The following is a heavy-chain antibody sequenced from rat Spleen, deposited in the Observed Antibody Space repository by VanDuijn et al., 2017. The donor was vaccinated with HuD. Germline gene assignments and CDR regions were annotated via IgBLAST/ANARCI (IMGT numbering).Heavy chain of an antibody. V-gene: IGHV5S13*01. D-gene: IGHD1-4*01. CDR3: ARETGYNSYFDY. CDR1: GLSFSNYD. CDR2: ISSGGGNT. Sequence: EVQLVESGGGLVHPGRSLKLSCAASGLSFSNYDMAWVRQAPTKGLEWVASISSGGGNTYYRDSVKGRFTISRDNAKNTLYLEMDSLRSEDTATYYCARETGYNSYFDYWGQGVMVTVSS. J-gene: IGHJ2*01.